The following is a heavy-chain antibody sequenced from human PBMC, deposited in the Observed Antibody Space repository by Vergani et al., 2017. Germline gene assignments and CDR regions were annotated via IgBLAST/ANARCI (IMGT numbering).Heavy chain of an antibody. Sequence: EVHLVESGGALVQPGGSLRLSCTASGFTFSSYCMNWVRQATGKGLEWISYINIGSSSIYYADSVKGRFTISRDNAKNSLYLQMNSLRAEDTAVYYCAIDLYFGSGNYWCFFDNWCQGTLVSVSS. CDR2: INIGSSSI. CDR1: GFTFSSYC. D-gene: IGHD3-10*01. V-gene: IGHV3-48*01. J-gene: IGHJ4*02. CDR3: AIDLYFGSGNYWCFFDN.